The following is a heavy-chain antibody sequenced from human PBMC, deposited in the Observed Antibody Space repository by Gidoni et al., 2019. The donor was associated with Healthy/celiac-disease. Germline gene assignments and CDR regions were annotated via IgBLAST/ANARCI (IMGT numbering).Heavy chain of an antibody. CDR3: ARGQSYGGNSGSLDY. CDR2: INHSGST. D-gene: IGHD4-17*01. J-gene: IGHJ4*02. Sequence: QVQLQQWGAGLLKPSETLSITCAVYGGYVSGYYWSWIRQPPGKGLAWIGEINHSGSTNYTPSLKRRVTISVATSNNQFSLKLSSVTAADTSVYYCARGQSYGGNSGSLDYLGQGTLVTVSS. CDR1: GGYVSGYY. V-gene: IGHV4-34*01.